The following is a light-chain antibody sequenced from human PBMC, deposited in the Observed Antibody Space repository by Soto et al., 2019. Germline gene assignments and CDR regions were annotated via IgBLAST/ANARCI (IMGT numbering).Light chain of an antibody. Sequence: EIVMTQSPATLSVSPGERATLSCRASQSVSSNLAWYQQKPGQAPRLLIYCASTRATDIPVRFTGSGSGTEFTFTICSLQSEDFAIYYCQQYDNWPRTFGQGTKVDIK. V-gene: IGKV3-15*01. CDR2: CAS. CDR1: QSVSSN. J-gene: IGKJ1*01. CDR3: QQYDNWPRT.